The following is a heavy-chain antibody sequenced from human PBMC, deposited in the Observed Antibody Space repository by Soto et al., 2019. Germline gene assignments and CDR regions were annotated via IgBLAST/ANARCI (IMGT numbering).Heavy chain of an antibody. Sequence: ASVKVSCKASGYTFTSYAVRWVRQAPGQRLEWMGWINAGNGNTKYSQKFQGRVTITRDTSASTAYMELRSLRSDDTAVYYCARDRYYYDSSGYYPGYWGQGTLVTVSS. V-gene: IGHV1-3*01. D-gene: IGHD3-22*01. CDR2: INAGNGNT. CDR1: GYTFTSYA. CDR3: ARDRYYYDSSGYYPGY. J-gene: IGHJ4*02.